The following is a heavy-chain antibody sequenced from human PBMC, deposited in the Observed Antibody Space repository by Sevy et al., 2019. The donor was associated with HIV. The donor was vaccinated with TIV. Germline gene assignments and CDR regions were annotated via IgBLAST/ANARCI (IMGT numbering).Heavy chain of an antibody. CDR2: ISGSGTRT. Sequence: GGSLRLSCAVSGFSFDSYGMTWVRQAPGKGLEWVSGISGSGTRTYYADSVKGRFSISRDNSKNRPYLQMNSLRSEDTALYYCAKGGGGHYDPDEIGYYFYYYNMDVWGKGTTVTVSS. CDR3: AKGGGGHYDPDEIGYYFYYYNMDV. D-gene: IGHD3-22*01. V-gene: IGHV3-23*01. CDR1: GFSFDSYG. J-gene: IGHJ6*03.